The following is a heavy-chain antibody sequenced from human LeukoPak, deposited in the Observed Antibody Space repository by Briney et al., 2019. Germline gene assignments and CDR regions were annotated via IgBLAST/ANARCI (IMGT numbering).Heavy chain of an antibody. CDR3: ARTGFSGPRDRFDP. CDR1: GFTFSSQW. D-gene: IGHD3-3*01. J-gene: IGHJ5*02. CDR2: VNQGGTEK. Sequence: GGSLRLSCAASGFTFSSQWMSWVRQAPGKGLEWVANVNQGGTEKYYVDSVKGRFTISRDNAKNSLYLQMNSLRAEDTAVYYCARTGFSGPRDRFDPWGRGTLVTVSS. V-gene: IGHV3-7*01.